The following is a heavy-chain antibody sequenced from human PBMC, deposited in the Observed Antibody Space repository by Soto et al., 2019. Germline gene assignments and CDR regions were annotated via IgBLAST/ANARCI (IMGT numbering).Heavy chain of an antibody. CDR1: GGTFSSYT. CDR2: IIPILGIA. D-gene: IGHD4-17*01. CDR3: ARDPGYGGTEYYFDY. V-gene: IGHV1-69*04. Sequence: ASVKVSCKASGGTFSSYTISWVRQAPGQGLEWMGRIIPILGIANYAQKFQGRVTITADKSTSTAYMELSSLRSEDTAVYYCARDPGYGGTEYYFDYWGQGTLVTVSS. J-gene: IGHJ4*02.